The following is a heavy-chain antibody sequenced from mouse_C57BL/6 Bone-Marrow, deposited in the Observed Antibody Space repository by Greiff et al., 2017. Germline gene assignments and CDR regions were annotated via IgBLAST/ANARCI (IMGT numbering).Heavy chain of an antibody. CDR3: ARRRDYGNPWFAY. CDR2: IYPRSGNT. V-gene: IGHV1-81*01. D-gene: IGHD2-1*01. Sequence: VQRVESGAELARPGASVKLSCKASGYTFTSYGISWVKQRTGQGLEWIGEIYPRSGNTYYNEKFKGKATLTADKSSSTAYMELRSLTSEDSAVYFCARRRDYGNPWFAYWGQGTLVTVSA. CDR1: GYTFTSYG. J-gene: IGHJ3*01.